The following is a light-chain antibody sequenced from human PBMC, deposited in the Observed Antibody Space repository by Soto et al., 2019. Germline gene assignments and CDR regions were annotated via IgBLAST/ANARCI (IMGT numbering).Light chain of an antibody. CDR2: DAT. CDR1: QTIRSW. Sequence: DIQMTQSPSTLSASVGDRVTITCRASQTIRSWLAWYQQKPGKAPKLLVYDATSLESGVSSRFSGSGYGTDFTLSINNLQPDDFATYYCQQYNRLITFGQGTRLENK. J-gene: IGKJ5*01. CDR3: QQYNRLIT. V-gene: IGKV1-5*01.